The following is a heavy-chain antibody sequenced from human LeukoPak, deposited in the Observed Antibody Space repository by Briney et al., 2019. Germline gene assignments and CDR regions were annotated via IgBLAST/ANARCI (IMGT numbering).Heavy chain of an antibody. CDR2: ISRNGGST. CDR1: GFTFSSFA. CDR3: VKDLRSDFMGVLSRYLSY. J-gene: IGHJ4*02. Sequence: GGSLRLSCSASGFTFSSFAMHWVRQAPGKGLEYVAAISRNGGSTHYADSVKGRFTISRDNSKSTLYLQMSSLRAEDTAVYLCVKDLRSDFMGVLSRYLSYWGQGTLVTVSS. V-gene: IGHV3-64D*09. D-gene: IGHD2/OR15-2a*01.